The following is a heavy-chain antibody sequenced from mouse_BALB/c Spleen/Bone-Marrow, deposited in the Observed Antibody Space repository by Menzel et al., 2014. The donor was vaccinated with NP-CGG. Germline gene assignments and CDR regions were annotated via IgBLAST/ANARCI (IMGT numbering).Heavy chain of an antibody. J-gene: IGHJ2*01. CDR3: ARYDYGVYFDY. V-gene: IGHV14-3*02. CDR2: IDPANGNT. D-gene: IGHD2-4*01. CDR1: GFNIKDTY. Sequence: VQLKESGAELVKPGASVKLSCTASGFNIKDTYMHWVKQRPEQGLEWIGRIDPANGNTKYDPKFQGKATITADTSSNTAYLQLSSLTSEDTAVYYCARYDYGVYFDYWAKAPLSQSPQ.